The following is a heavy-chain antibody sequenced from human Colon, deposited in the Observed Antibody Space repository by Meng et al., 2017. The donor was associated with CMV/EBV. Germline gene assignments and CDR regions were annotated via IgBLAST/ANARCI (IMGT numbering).Heavy chain of an antibody. CDR2: IYYNGNT. V-gene: IGHV4-59*01. Sequence: GSLRLSCEVSGLSLSYYWSWIRQPPGKGLEWIGNIYYNGNTNYNPSLKSRVNISLDTSKKQFSLKLTSLTAADTATYYCARQINWNYGRGAFDFWGQGTTVTVSS. J-gene: IGHJ3*01. CDR3: ARQINWNYGRGAFDF. D-gene: IGHD1-7*01. CDR1: GLSLSYY.